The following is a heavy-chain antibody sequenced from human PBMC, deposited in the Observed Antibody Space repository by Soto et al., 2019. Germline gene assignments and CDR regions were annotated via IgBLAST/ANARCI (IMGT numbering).Heavy chain of an antibody. V-gene: IGHV3-7*03. CDR3: VRDGVMGSY. D-gene: IGHD2-21*01. J-gene: IGHJ4*01. CDR1: GFTFSSYW. Sequence: PGGSLRISCAASGFTFSSYWMSWVRQAPGKGLEWVANIRQDGIERNYVDSVKGRFTISRDNTKNSVFLQMNSLRVEDTAIYYCVRDGVMGSYWGHGTLVTVSS. CDR2: IRQDGIER.